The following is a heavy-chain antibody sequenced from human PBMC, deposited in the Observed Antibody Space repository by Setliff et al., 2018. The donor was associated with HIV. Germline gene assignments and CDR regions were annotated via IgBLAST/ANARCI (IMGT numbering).Heavy chain of an antibody. CDR1: GDSISSGSYY. Sequence: SETLSLTCSVSGDSISSGSYYWSWIRLPAGKGLEWIGQIHTTGSTNYNPSLKSRVTISMDTSKNQFSLKLSSVTAADTAVYYCARTQQTYYYDSSGYYFDYWGQGTLVTVSS. J-gene: IGHJ4*02. CDR3: ARTQQTYYYDSSGYYFDY. D-gene: IGHD3-22*01. V-gene: IGHV4-61*09. CDR2: IHTTGST.